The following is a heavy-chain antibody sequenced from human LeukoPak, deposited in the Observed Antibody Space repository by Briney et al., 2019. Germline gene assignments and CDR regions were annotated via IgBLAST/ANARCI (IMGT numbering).Heavy chain of an antibody. J-gene: IGHJ4*02. CDR3: ARGIVTKDYYFDY. CDR1: GFTFSSYS. D-gene: IGHD3-22*01. Sequence: QPGGSLRLSCAASGFTFSSYSMNWVRQAPGKGLEWVSYISSSSSTIYYADSVKGRFTISRDSAKNSLYLQMNSLRAEDTAVYYCARGIVTKDYYFDYWGQGTLVTVSS. CDR2: ISSSSSTI. V-gene: IGHV3-48*01.